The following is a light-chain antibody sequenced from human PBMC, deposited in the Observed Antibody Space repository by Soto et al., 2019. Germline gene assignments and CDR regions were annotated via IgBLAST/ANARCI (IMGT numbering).Light chain of an antibody. J-gene: IGKJ2*01. Sequence: QSPSSLAVTLGERATVNCRSSQSVLDNSTNKSYLAWYQKKPGHPPKLLVHWATVRQAGVPDRFRGGQSETDFTLTISSLQADDVAVYYCQQYYSTPQTVGKGTKVDSK. V-gene: IGKV4-1*01. CDR3: QQYYSTPQT. CDR2: WAT. CDR1: QSVLDNSTNKSY.